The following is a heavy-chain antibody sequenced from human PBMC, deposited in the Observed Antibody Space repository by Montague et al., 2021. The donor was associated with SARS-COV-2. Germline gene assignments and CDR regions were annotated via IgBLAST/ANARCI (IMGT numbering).Heavy chain of an antibody. CDR2: IYSGGST. Sequence: ETLSLTCAVSGDSINSDHWWSWVRQPPGKGLEWVSFIYSGGSTYYADSVKGRFTISRHNSKNTLCLQMNSLRAEDTAVYYCARDPPVRGSDYWGQGTLVTVSS. V-gene: IGHV3-53*04. CDR1: GDSINSDH. D-gene: IGHD3-10*01. J-gene: IGHJ4*02. CDR3: ARDPPVRGSDY.